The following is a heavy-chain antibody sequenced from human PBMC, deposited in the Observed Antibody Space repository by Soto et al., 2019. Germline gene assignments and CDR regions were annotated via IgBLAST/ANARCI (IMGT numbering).Heavy chain of an antibody. D-gene: IGHD3-9*01. CDR3: ARHYNIFTGSDPNFDY. V-gene: IGHV3-30*04. CDR1: GSTFSNYA. CDR2: ISYEGKNK. Sequence: PGGYLSLSCAAAGSTFSNYAMHWVLHAPGKGLEWVAVISYEGKNKYYADPGKGRFTISRDTSKSTLYLQMNSLRAEDTALYYCARHYNIFTGSDPNFDYWGKGPLVTVSS. J-gene: IGHJ4*02.